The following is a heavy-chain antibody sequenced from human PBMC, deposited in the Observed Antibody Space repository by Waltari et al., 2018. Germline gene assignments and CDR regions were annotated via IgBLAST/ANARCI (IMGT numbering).Heavy chain of an antibody. Sequence: QVQLQESGPGLVKPSQTLSLTCTVSGGRISSGSYYWSWLRQTAGEGLEWIGRIYTSGSTNYNPSLKSRVTISVDTSKNQFSLKLSSVTAADTAVYYCAREPLGYCTNGVCYYFDYWGQGTLVTVSS. D-gene: IGHD2-8*01. V-gene: IGHV4-61*02. J-gene: IGHJ4*02. CDR2: IYTSGST. CDR3: AREPLGYCTNGVCYYFDY. CDR1: GGRISSGSYY.